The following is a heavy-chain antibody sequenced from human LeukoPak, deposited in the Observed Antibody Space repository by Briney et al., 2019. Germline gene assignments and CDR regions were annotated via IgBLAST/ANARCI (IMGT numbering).Heavy chain of an antibody. CDR3: VGGAPNWGFDF. CDR2: MSPTSGNT. Sequence: ASVKVSCMASRYTFSSSDINWVRQAAGQGFEWMGWMSPTSGNTGYAQNSQGRVTMTRDTSISTAYMELTSLRSEDTAVYYCVGGAPNWGFDFWGQGTLVIVSS. V-gene: IGHV1-8*01. CDR1: RYTFSSSD. D-gene: IGHD7-27*01. J-gene: IGHJ4*02.